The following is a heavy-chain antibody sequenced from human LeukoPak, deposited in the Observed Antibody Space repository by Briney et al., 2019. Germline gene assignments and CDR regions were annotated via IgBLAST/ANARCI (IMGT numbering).Heavy chain of an antibody. J-gene: IGHJ4*02. D-gene: IGHD3-9*01. Sequence: GGSLRLSCAASGFTVSSNYMSWVRQAPGKGLEWVGRIKSKTDGGTTDYAAPVKGRFTISRDDSKNTLYLQMNSLKTEDTAVYYCTTVLRYFDWLSEYFDYWGQGTLVTVSS. V-gene: IGHV3-15*01. CDR2: IKSKTDGGTT. CDR3: TTVLRYFDWLSEYFDY. CDR1: GFTVSSNY.